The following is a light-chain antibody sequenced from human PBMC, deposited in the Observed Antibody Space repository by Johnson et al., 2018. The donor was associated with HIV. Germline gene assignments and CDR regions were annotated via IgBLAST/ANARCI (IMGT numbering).Light chain of an antibody. Sequence: QSILTQPPSVSAAPGQKVTISCSGSNSNIGNNYVSWYQQLPGTAPKLLIYENNKRPSGIPDRFSGSKSGTSATLGINGLQTGDEADYYCGTWDTSLSAHYVFGSGTKVIVL. CDR1: NSNIGNNY. V-gene: IGLV1-51*02. CDR2: ENN. CDR3: GTWDTSLSAHYV. J-gene: IGLJ1*01.